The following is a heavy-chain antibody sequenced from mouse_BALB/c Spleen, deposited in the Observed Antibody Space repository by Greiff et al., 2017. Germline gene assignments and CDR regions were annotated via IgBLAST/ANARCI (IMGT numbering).Heavy chain of an antibody. J-gene: IGHJ2*01. CDR3: ARNPPYGNYFDY. D-gene: IGHD2-1*01. CDR1: GFSLTSYG. V-gene: IGHV2-4-1*01. CDR2: IWSGGST. Sequence: VKVVESGPGLVQPSQSLSITCTVSGFSLTSYGVHWVRQSPGKGLEWLGVIWSGGSTDYNAAFISRLSISKDNSKSQVFFKMNSLQADDTAIYYCARNPPYGNYFDYWGQGTTLTVSS.